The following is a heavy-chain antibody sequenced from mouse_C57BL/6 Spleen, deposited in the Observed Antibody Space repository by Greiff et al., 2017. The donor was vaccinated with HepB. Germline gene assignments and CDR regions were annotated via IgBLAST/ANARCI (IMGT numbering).Heavy chain of an antibody. V-gene: IGHV5-17*01. Sequence: EVQVVESGGGLVKPGGSLKLSCAASGFTFSDYGMHWVRQAPEKGLEWVAYISSGSSTIYYADTVKGRFTISRDNAKNTLFLQMTSLRSEDTAMYYCARETDWFAYWGQGTLVTVSA. CDR3: ARETDWFAY. J-gene: IGHJ3*01. CDR1: GFTFSDYG. CDR2: ISSGSSTI. D-gene: IGHD4-1*01.